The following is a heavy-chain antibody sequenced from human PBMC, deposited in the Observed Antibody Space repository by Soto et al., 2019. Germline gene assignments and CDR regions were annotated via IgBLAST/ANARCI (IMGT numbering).Heavy chain of an antibody. J-gene: IGHJ6*02. CDR1: VFTFSSYW. V-gene: IGHV3-7*03. CDR2: IKQDGSEK. CDR3: ARDDGTIVGVVIPLSRGMDV. Sequence: VGSLRLSCAASVFTFSSYWMSCVRHSPGKGLEWVANIKQDGSEKYYVDSVKGRFTISRDNAKNSLYLQMNSLRAEDTAVYYCARDDGTIVGVVIPLSRGMDVGGQGNTLT. D-gene: IGHD3-3*01.